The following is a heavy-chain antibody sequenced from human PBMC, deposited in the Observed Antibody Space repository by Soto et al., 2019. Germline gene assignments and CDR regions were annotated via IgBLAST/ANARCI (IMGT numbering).Heavy chain of an antibody. J-gene: IGHJ4*02. D-gene: IGHD3-10*01. CDR1: GGSISSYY. V-gene: IGHV4-59*01. CDR3: AGGPTWYYYAA. Sequence: QVQLQESGPGLVKPSETLSLTCTVSGGSISSYYWSWIRQPPGKGLEWIGYIYYSGSTNYNPSLKXRXTXAXDTSKNQFSLKLSAVTAADTAGYYCAGGPTWYYYAAGGQGTLVTVSS. CDR2: IYYSGST.